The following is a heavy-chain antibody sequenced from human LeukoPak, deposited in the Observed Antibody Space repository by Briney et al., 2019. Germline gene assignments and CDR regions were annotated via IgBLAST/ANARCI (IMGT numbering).Heavy chain of an antibody. J-gene: IGHJ4*02. Sequence: TGGSLRLSCAASGFTFSSYWMHWVRQAPGKGLVWVSRIKSDGSSTNYADSVKGRFTISRDNAKNTLYLQMNSLRAEDTAVYYCARDLVGATAYFDYWGQGTLVTVSS. D-gene: IGHD1-26*01. V-gene: IGHV3-74*01. CDR2: IKSDGSST. CDR1: GFTFSSYW. CDR3: ARDLVGATAYFDY.